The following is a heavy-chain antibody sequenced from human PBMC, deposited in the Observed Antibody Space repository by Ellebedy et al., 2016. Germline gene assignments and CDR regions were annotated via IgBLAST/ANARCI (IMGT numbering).Heavy chain of an antibody. CDR2: TSYDGSNE. Sequence: GESLKISCTASGFTFSSYGMHWVRQAPGKGLEWVAVTSYDGSNEYYADSVKGRVTISRDNSKNTLYLQMKSLRPEDTAVYFCAKDMWRGAVDDTRENDGFDLWGQGTMVTVSS. D-gene: IGHD6-19*01. V-gene: IGHV3-30*18. CDR3: AKDMWRGAVDDTRENDGFDL. CDR1: GFTFSSYG. J-gene: IGHJ3*01.